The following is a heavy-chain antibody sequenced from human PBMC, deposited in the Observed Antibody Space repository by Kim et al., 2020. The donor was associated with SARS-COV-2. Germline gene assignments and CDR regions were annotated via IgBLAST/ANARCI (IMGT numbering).Heavy chain of an antibody. V-gene: IGHV3-21*01. D-gene: IGHD2-15*01. CDR2: ISSGRDYI. CDR3: ARGGRRF. Sequence: GGSLRLSCVAYGFTFSSYSMNWVRQAPGRGLEWVSSISSGRDYIYYADSVRGRFTISRDNAKNSLYLQMNSLRVEDTAVYYCARGGRRFWGQGTLFTVSS. CDR1: GFTFSSYS. J-gene: IGHJ4*02.